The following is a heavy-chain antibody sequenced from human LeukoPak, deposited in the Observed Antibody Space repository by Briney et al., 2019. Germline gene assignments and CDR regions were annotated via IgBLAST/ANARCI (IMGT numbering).Heavy chain of an antibody. J-gene: IGHJ5*02. CDR2: TYSGGST. Sequence: PGGSLRLSCAASGFSVNSNYMSWVRQAPGKGLEWVSITYSGGSTYYADSVKGRFTISRDNSNNTLYLQMNSLRAEDTAVYYCAKEAYSSSFGWFDPWGQGTLVTVSS. V-gene: IGHV3-66*01. D-gene: IGHD6-13*01. CDR1: GFSVNSNY. CDR3: AKEAYSSSFGWFDP.